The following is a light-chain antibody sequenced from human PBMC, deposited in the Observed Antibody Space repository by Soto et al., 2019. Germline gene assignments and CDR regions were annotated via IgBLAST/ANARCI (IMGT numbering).Light chain of an antibody. V-gene: IGLV2-14*01. CDR2: EVS. CDR3: SSYISSTTLSYV. Sequence: QSALTQPPSVSGSPGQSVTISCTGTSSDVGGYNYVSWYQQHPGKAPQLIIYEVSNRPSGVSNRFSGSKSGNTASLTISGLQPEDEADYYCSSYISSTTLSYVFGTGTKVTVL. J-gene: IGLJ1*01. CDR1: SSDVGGYNY.